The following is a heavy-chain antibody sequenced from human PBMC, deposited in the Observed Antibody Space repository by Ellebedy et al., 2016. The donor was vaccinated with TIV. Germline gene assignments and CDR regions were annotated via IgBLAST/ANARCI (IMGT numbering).Heavy chain of an antibody. CDR3: AQDGPGGYRPRDC. Sequence: GESLKISCAASGFTFSTYAMSWVRQAPGKGLEWISSNSGSGESTYYAGSVKGRFSISRENSKNTLYLQMNSLRAEDTALYYCAQDGPGGYRPRDCWGQGTLVTVSS. CDR1: GFTFSTYA. CDR2: NSGSGEST. V-gene: IGHV3-23*01. D-gene: IGHD2-2*01. J-gene: IGHJ4*02.